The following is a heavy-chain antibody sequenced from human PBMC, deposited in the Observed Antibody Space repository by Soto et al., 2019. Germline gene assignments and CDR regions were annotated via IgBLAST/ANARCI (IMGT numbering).Heavy chain of an antibody. CDR3: VKNSGGFNT. D-gene: IGHD3-10*01. V-gene: IGHV3-23*01. CDR2: IDGSGGIT. CDR1: GFTFGTTD. Sequence: QLLQSGGGLVQPGGSLTLSCEASGFTFGTTDMRWVRQAPGEGLEWVSTIDGSGGITYYADSVKGRFTISRDNSWNTVYLQMNSLRGDDTALYYCVKNSGGFNTWGQGAVVTVSS. J-gene: IGHJ5*02.